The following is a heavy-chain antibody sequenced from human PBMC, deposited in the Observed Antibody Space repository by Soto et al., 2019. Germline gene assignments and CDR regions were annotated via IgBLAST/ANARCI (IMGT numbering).Heavy chain of an antibody. V-gene: IGHV1-69*01. CDR3: ARQYSMAYFDY. CDR1: GTSFRNYF. CDR2: IIPMLGTP. Sequence: QVLLFQSGAEVKKPGSSVKISCRSSGTSFRNYFIGWVRQAPGHGLEWMGDIIPMLGTPKYAQQFQGRVMITADESTSTAELELNSLRVDDTAIYYCARQYSMAYFDYWGQGTLVRVSS. D-gene: IGHD2-21*01. J-gene: IGHJ4*02.